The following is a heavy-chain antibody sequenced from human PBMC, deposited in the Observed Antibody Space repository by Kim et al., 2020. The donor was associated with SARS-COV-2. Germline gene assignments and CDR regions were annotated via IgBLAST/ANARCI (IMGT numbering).Heavy chain of an antibody. Sequence: NPSRKSRVTRSVDTAKNQFSLKLSSVTAADTAVYYCAAHQYNYYYYGMDVWGQGTTVTVSS. J-gene: IGHJ6*02. D-gene: IGHD1-1*01. CDR3: AAHQYNYYYYGMDV. V-gene: IGHV4-4*09.